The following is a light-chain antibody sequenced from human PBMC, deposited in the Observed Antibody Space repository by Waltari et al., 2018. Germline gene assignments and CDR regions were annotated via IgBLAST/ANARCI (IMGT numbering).Light chain of an antibody. CDR1: QSVSNF. V-gene: IGKV3-11*01. CDR3: QQRSNWPLMYT. J-gene: IGKJ2*01. CDR2: DAS. Sequence: EIVLTQSPATLSFSPGERATLSCRASQSVSNFLAWYQQKPGQAPRLLIYDASNRATGIPARFSGGGSGTDFTLTISSLEPEDFAVYYCQQRSNWPLMYTFGQGTKLEIK.